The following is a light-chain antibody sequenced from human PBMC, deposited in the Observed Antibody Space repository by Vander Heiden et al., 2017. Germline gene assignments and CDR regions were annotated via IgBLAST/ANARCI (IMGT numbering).Light chain of an antibody. CDR3: QQYNNWPPGT. CDR1: QSVSSN. V-gene: IGKV3-15*01. J-gene: IGKJ4*01. CDR2: GAS. Sequence: EIVMTQSPATLSVSPGERATLSCRASQSVSSNLACYQQKPGQAPRLLIYGASTRATGIPARFSGSGSGTEFTLTISSLQSEDFAVYYCQQYNNWPPGTFGAGTKVEIK.